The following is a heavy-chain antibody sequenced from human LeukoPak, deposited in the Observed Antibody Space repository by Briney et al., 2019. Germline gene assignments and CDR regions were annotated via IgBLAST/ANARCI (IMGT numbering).Heavy chain of an antibody. V-gene: IGHV4-61*02. D-gene: IGHD6-19*01. J-gene: IGHJ4*02. CDR3: ARGTLYRGWSYYLDS. Sequence: SETLSLTCTVSGGSISSGSYYWSWIRQPAGKGLEWIGRIYTSGSTNYNPSLKSRVTISVDTSKNQFSLRLRSVTAADTAMYYCARGTLYRGWSYYLDSWGQGSQVTVSS. CDR1: GGSISSGSYY. CDR2: IYTSGST.